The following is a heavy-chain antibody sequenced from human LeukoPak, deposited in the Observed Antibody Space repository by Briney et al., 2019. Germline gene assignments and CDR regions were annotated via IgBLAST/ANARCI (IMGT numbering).Heavy chain of an antibody. J-gene: IGHJ4*02. D-gene: IGHD2-21*02. CDR3: ARAVVVTAYYFDY. V-gene: IGHV4-38-2*02. CDR2: IYYSGST. CDR1: GYSISSGYY. Sequence: SETLSLTCTVSGYSISSGYYWGWIRQPPGKGLEWIGSIYYSGSTYYNPSLKSRVTISVDTSKNQFSLKLSSVTAADTAVYYCARAVVVTAYYFDYWGQGTLVTVSS.